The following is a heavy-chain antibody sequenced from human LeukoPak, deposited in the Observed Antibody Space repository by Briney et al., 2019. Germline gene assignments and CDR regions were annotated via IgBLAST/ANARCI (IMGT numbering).Heavy chain of an antibody. Sequence: GGSLRLSCAASGFTFSSYSMNWVRQAPGKGLEWVSYISSSGSTIYYADSVKGRFTISRDNAKNSLYLQMNSLRAEDTAVYYCARSGHYDYVWGSYRVFDYWGQGTLVTVSS. CDR2: ISSSGSTI. J-gene: IGHJ4*02. CDR1: GFTFSSYS. CDR3: ARSGHYDYVWGSYRVFDY. V-gene: IGHV3-48*04. D-gene: IGHD3-16*02.